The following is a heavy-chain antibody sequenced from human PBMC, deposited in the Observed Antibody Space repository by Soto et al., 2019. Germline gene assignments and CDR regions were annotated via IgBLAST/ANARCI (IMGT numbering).Heavy chain of an antibody. J-gene: IGHJ4*02. CDR3: AKKVNSGSGSQFFDY. D-gene: IGHD3-10*01. CDR1: GFTFSSYS. V-gene: IGHV3-23*01. CDR2: FRSGGDDDTT. Sequence: EVQLLESGGGLVQPGGSLRLSCAASGFTFSSYSMSWVRQAPGKGLEWVSGFRSGGDDDTTYYADSVRGRFTISRDNSMNTLFLQMNSLRAEDTAIYYGAKKVNSGSGSQFFDYWGQVTLVTVTS.